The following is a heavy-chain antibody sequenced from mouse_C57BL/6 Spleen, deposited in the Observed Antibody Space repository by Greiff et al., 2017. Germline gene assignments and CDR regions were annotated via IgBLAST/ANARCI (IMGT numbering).Heavy chain of an antibody. D-gene: IGHD1-1*01. V-gene: IGHV1-53*01. J-gene: IGHJ2*01. Sequence: VQLQQPGTELVKPGASVKLSCKASGYTFTSYWMHWVKQRPGQGLEWIGNINPSNGGTKYNEKFKSKATLTVDKPSSTAYMQLSSLTSEDSAVYYCARGADYYGSSPVYWGQGTTLTVSS. CDR1: GYTFTSYW. CDR3: ARGADYYGSSPVY. CDR2: INPSNGGT.